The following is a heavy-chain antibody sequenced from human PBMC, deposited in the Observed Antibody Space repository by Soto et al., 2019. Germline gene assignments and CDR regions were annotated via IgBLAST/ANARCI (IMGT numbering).Heavy chain of an antibody. CDR1: GYTFTSYG. Sequence: QVQLVQSGAEVKKPGASVKVSCKASGYTFTSYGISWVRQAPGQGLEWMGWISAYNGNTNYAQKLQGRVTMTTDQTTTTAYMGLRSLRSYDTAGYYCARDGVTITGTTGLDFWGQGTLVTVSS. CDR2: ISAYNGNT. CDR3: ARDGVTITGTTGLDF. J-gene: IGHJ4*02. V-gene: IGHV1-18*01. D-gene: IGHD1-20*01.